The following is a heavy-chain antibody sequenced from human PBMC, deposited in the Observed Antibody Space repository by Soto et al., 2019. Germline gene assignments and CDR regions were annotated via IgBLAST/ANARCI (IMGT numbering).Heavy chain of an antibody. Sequence: GGSLSLSCVASGFLFDTYGMHWVRQTPGKGLEWVAIISYDGSHKEYADSVKGRFAISRDNTENTLYLQMNNLRAEDTAVYYCARAKIVYGDYDSIDYWGQGTLVTVSS. CDR1: GFLFDTYG. V-gene: IGHV3-30*03. D-gene: IGHD4-17*01. CDR2: ISYDGSHK. J-gene: IGHJ4*01. CDR3: ARAKIVYGDYDSIDY.